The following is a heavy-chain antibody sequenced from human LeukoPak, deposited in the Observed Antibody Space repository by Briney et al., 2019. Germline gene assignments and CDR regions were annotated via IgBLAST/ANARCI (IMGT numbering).Heavy chain of an antibody. D-gene: IGHD6-19*01. J-gene: IGHJ4*02. Sequence: GGSLRLSCAASGFTFDDCAMHWVRQAPGKGLEWVSGISWNSGSIGYADSVKGRFTISRDNAKNSLYLQMNSLRAEDTALYYCASSQYSSGWRRNYYFDYWGQGTLVTVSS. CDR2: ISWNSGSI. CDR1: GFTFDDCA. CDR3: ASSQYSSGWRRNYYFDY. V-gene: IGHV3-9*01.